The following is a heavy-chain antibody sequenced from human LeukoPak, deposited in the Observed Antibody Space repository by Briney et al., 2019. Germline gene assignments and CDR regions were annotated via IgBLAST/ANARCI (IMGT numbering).Heavy chain of an antibody. CDR1: GFTFSNAW. J-gene: IGHJ4*02. D-gene: IGHD3-10*01. V-gene: IGHV3-15*01. CDR3: KGFGELFGRPFDY. Sequence: SPGGSLRLSCAASGFTFSNAWLSWIRQAPGKGLEWVGRIKSKTAGETTDYAAPVKGRFSISRDDSKNTLYLQMNSLKTEDTAVYYCKGFGELFGRPFDYWGQGILVTVSS. CDR2: IKSKTAGETT.